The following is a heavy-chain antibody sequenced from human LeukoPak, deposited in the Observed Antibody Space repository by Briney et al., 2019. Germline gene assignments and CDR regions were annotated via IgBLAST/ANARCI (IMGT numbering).Heavy chain of an antibody. CDR2: INHSGST. J-gene: IGHJ3*02. CDR1: GGSFSGYY. Sequence: SETLSLTCAVYGGSFSGYYWSWIRQPPGKGLEWIGEINHSGSTNYNPSLKSRVTISVDRSKNQFSLKLSSVTAADTAVYYCARSIAVAGTRAFDIWGQGTMVTVSS. D-gene: IGHD6-19*01. CDR3: ARSIAVAGTRAFDI. V-gene: IGHV4-34*01.